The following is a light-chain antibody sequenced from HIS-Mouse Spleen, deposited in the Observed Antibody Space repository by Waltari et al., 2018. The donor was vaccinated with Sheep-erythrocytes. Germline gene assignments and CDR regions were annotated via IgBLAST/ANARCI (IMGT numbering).Light chain of an antibody. CDR3: CSYAGSSTPWV. CDR2: EGS. CDR1: SSDVGSYNL. V-gene: IGLV2-23*01. Sequence: QSALTQPASVSGSPGQSITISCTGTSSDVGSYNLVSWYQQHPGKAPKLMIYEGSKRPSGVSNRVSGSKAGNTAYLTISGLQAEDEADYYCCSYAGSSTPWVFGGGTKLTVL. J-gene: IGLJ3*02.